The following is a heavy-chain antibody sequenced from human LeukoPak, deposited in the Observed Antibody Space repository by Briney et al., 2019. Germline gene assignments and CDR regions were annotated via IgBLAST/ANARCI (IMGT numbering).Heavy chain of an antibody. V-gene: IGHV3-7*03. Sequence: GGSLRLSCAASGFRFSSFWVSWVRQVPGTGLEWLANINEGGSEKYYVDSVKGRFTISRDNAKTSLYLQMNSLRAEDTALYYCAKDLGPGSMATSPGFDYWGQGTLVTVSS. CDR2: INEGGSEK. CDR1: GFRFSSFW. CDR3: AKDLGPGSMATSPGFDY. J-gene: IGHJ4*02. D-gene: IGHD5-24*01.